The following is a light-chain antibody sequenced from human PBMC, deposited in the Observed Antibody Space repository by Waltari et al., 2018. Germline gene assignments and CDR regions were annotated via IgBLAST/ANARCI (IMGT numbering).Light chain of an antibody. CDR2: AVN. CDR1: SNDVGGYNY. Sequence: QSALTQPASVSGSPGQSITISCTGTSNDVGGYNYISWYQQYPGKAPKLMIYAVNNRPSGVSNRFSGSKSGNTAALPISGLQAEDEADYYCSSYTSRTTVVFGGGTKLAVL. J-gene: IGLJ2*01. V-gene: IGLV2-14*01. CDR3: SSYTSRTTVV.